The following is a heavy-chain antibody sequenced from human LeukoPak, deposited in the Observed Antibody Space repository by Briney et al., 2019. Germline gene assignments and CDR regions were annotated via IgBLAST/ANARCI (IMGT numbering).Heavy chain of an antibody. V-gene: IGHV3-30*02. CDR2: IRSGGSNK. CDR3: ARGGYSYGNDAFDI. CDR1: GFTFSWYW. Sequence: GGSLRLSCAASGFTFSWYWMSWVRHAPGKGLEWVAFIRSGGSNKYYADSVKGRFTISRDNSKNTLYLQMNSLRAEDTAVYYCARGGYSYGNDAFDIWGQGTMVTVSS. J-gene: IGHJ3*02. D-gene: IGHD5-18*01.